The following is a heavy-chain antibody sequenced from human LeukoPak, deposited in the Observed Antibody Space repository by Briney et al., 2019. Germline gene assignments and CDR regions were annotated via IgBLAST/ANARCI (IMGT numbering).Heavy chain of an antibody. CDR1: GYSISIGYY. Sequence: SETLSLTCTVSGYSISIGYYWGWIRQPPGKGLEWIGSIYHSGSTYYNPSLKSRVTISVDTSKNQFSLKLSSVTAADTAVYYCARGNYGDYQLYSLWGQGTLVTVSS. V-gene: IGHV4-38-2*02. CDR2: IYHSGST. CDR3: ARGNYGDYQLYSL. J-gene: IGHJ4*02. D-gene: IGHD4-17*01.